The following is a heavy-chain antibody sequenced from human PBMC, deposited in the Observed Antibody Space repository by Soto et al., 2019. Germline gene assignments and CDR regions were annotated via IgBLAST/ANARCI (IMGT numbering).Heavy chain of an antibody. V-gene: IGHV1-2*04. CDR3: ARDLSPTELGLRYYYGMDV. CDR1: GYTFTGYY. J-gene: IGHJ6*02. D-gene: IGHD7-27*01. CDR2: INPNSGGT. Sequence: QVQLVQSGAEVKKPGASVKVSCKASGYTFTGYYMHWVRQAPGQGLEWMGWINPNSGGTNYAQKFQVWVTMTRDTSISTAYMELSMLRSDDTAVYYCARDLSPTELGLRYYYGMDVWGQGTTVTVSS.